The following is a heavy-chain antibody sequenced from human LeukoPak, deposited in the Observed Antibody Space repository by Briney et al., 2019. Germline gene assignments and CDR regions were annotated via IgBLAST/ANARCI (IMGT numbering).Heavy chain of an antibody. D-gene: IGHD3-10*01. Sequence: PGGSLRLPCAASGFTFSSYGRHWVRQAPGKGLGGVAFIRYDGSNKYYADSVKGRFTISRDNSKNTLYLQRNSVRAEETAVSSCEREGRNTKVIDDHWGQGTLVTVSS. CDR3: EREGRNTKVIDDH. J-gene: IGHJ4*02. CDR1: GFTFSSYG. CDR2: IRYDGSNK. V-gene: IGHV3-30*02.